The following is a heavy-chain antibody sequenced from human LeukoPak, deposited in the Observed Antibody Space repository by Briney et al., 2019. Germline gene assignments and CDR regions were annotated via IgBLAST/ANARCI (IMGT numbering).Heavy chain of an antibody. V-gene: IGHV1-2*02. CDR1: GYTFTGYY. CDR3: ARSRIAGHYYDGMDV. D-gene: IGHD6-13*01. J-gene: IGHJ6*02. CDR2: INPNSGGT. Sequence: ASVKVSCKASGYTFTGYYIHWVRQAPGQGLEWMGWINPNSGGTNYAQKFQGRVTMTTDTSISTAYMELSRLRSDDTAVYYCARSRIAGHYYDGMDVWGQGTTVTVSS.